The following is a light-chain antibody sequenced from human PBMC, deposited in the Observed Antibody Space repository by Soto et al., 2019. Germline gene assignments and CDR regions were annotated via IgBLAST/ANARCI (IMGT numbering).Light chain of an antibody. CDR1: QSISSW. J-gene: IGKJ1*01. V-gene: IGKV1-5*03. CDR2: KAS. Sequence: IQMTQSPSTLSASVGDRVTITCRASQSISSWLAWYQQKPGKAPKLLIYKASSLESGVPSRFSGSGSGTEFTLTICSLQPDDFATYYCQQYNSYRLTFGQGTKV. CDR3: QQYNSYRLT.